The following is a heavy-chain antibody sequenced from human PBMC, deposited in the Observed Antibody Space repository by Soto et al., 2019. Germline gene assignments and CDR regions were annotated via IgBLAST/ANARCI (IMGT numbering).Heavy chain of an antibody. D-gene: IGHD3-22*01. CDR3: ARRTDYYASSGTFDY. J-gene: IGHJ4*02. Sequence: TLSLTCAVSGGSISSNNWWSWVRQPPGKGLEWIGEIYHSGSTNYNPSLESRVTILVDKSKNKFSLNLSSVTAADTAVYYCARRTDYYASSGTFDYWGQG. CDR1: GGSISSNNW. CDR2: IYHSGST. V-gene: IGHV4-4*02.